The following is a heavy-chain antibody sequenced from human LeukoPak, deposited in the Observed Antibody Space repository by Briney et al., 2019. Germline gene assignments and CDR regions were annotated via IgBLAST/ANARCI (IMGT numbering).Heavy chain of an antibody. J-gene: IGHJ4*02. Sequence: GGSLRLSCAASGFTFSSYAMTWVRQAPGKGLEWVSGISGSGTNTYYADSVKGRFTLSSDNSKNTLYLQMNSLRAEDTAVYYCAKGSTSNWYSVEYWGQGTLVTVSS. CDR3: AKGSTSNWYSVEY. D-gene: IGHD6-13*01. CDR1: GFTFSSYA. CDR2: ISGSGTNT. V-gene: IGHV3-23*01.